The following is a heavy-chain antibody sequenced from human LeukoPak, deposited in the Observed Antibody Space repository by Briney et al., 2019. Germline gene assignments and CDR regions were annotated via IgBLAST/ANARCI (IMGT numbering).Heavy chain of an antibody. V-gene: IGHV3-33*06. CDR3: AKRTDFWSGYPDY. CDR2: IWYDGSNK. D-gene: IGHD3-3*01. J-gene: IGHJ4*02. Sequence: PGGSLRLSCAASGFTFSSYGMHWVRQAPGKGLEWVAVIWYDGSNKYYGDTVKGRFTISRDNSKNTLYLQMNSLRAEDTAVYYCAKRTDFWSGYPDYWGQGTLVTVSS. CDR1: GFTFSSYG.